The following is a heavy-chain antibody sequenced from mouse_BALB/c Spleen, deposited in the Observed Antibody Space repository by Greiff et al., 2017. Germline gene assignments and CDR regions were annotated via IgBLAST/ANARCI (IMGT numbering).Heavy chain of an antibody. J-gene: IGHJ2*01. CDR2: ISSGSSTI. D-gene: IGHD1-2*01. CDR3: AREGGFITTLDY. V-gene: IGHV5-17*02. Sequence: EVHLVESGGGLVQPGGSRKLSCAASGFTFSSFGMHWVRQAPEKGLEWVAYISSGSSTIYYADTVKGRFTISRDNPKNTLFLQMTSLRSEDTAMYYCAREGGFITTLDYWGQGTTLTVSS. CDR1: GFTFSSFG.